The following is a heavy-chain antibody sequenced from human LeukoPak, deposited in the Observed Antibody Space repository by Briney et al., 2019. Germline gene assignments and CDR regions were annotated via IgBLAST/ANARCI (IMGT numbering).Heavy chain of an antibody. CDR1: GGSISSYY. CDR2: IYYSGST. CDR3: ARHERWVYGRGRRYGMDV. D-gene: IGHD5-24*01. J-gene: IGHJ6*02. Sequence: SETLSLTCTVSGGSISSYYWNWVRQSPGKGLEWIGYIYYSGSTNYNPSLKSRVTISVDTSKNQFSLKLSSVTAADTAVYYCARHERWVYGRGRRYGMDVWGQGTTVTVSS. V-gene: IGHV4-59*08.